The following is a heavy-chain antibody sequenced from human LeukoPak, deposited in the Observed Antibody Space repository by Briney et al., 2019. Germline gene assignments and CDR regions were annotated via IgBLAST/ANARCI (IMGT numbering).Heavy chain of an antibody. V-gene: IGHV3-53*01. CDR3: ARGGYAHYYGMDV. CDR1: GFTVSTNY. CDR2: IYSGGTT. J-gene: IGHJ6*02. Sequence: GGSLRLSCAASGFTVSTNYMSWVRQAPGKGLEWVSVIYSGGTTNYADSVKGRFTISRDNSKNTVYLQMNSLRAEDTAVYYCARGGYAHYYGMDVWGRGTTVTVSS. D-gene: IGHD5-18*01.